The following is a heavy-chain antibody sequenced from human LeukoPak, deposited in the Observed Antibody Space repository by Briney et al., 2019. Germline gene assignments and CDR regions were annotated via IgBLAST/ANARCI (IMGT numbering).Heavy chain of an antibody. CDR2: IYHSGST. Sequence: PSETLSLTCAVSGGSISSSNWWSWVRQPPGKGLEWIGEIYHSGSTNYNPSLKSRVTISVDKSKNQFSLKLSSVTAADTAVCYCARDPGRGFLLWFGELSWGQGTLVTVSS. V-gene: IGHV4-4*02. D-gene: IGHD3-10*01. CDR3: ARDPGRGFLLWFGELS. J-gene: IGHJ5*02. CDR1: GGSISSSNW.